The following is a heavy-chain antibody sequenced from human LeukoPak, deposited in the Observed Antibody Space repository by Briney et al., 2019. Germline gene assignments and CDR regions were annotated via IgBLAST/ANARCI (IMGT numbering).Heavy chain of an antibody. Sequence: GGSLRLSCAASGFTVSSNYMSWVRQAPGKGLEWVSVIYSGGRTYYADSVKGRFTISRDNSKNTLYLQMNSLRAEDTAVYYCAKWRVVPAALGSPYYYYYMDVWGTGTTVIVSS. CDR2: IYSGGRT. CDR1: GFTVSSNY. J-gene: IGHJ6*03. CDR3: AKWRVVPAALGSPYYYYYMDV. V-gene: IGHV3-53*01. D-gene: IGHD2-2*01.